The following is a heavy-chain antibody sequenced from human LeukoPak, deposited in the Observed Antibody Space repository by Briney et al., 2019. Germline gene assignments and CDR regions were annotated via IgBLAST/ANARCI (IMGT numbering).Heavy chain of an antibody. CDR3: ARSSWYDIIDF. D-gene: IGHD6-13*01. Sequence: SETLSLTCTVSGGSISSYYWSWIRQPPGKGLEWIGYIHYSGSTNYNPSLKSRVTISVDTSTNQFSLKLTSMTAADTAVYYCARSSWYDIIDFWGQGALVTVSS. CDR2: IHYSGST. J-gene: IGHJ4*02. V-gene: IGHV4-59*08. CDR1: GGSISSYY.